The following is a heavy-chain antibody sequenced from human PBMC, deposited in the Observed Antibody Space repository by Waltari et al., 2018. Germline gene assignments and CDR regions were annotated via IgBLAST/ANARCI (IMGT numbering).Heavy chain of an antibody. V-gene: IGHV3-7*01. CDR2: IKQDGSEK. J-gene: IGHJ4*02. Sequence: EVQLVESGGGLVQPGGSLRLSCAASGFTFSSYWMSWVRPAPGKGLEWVANIKQDGSEKYYVDSVKGRFTISRDNAKNSLYLQMNSLRAEDTAVYYCARDYVSSSWYLDYWGQGTLVTVSS. D-gene: IGHD6-13*01. CDR1: GFTFSSYW. CDR3: ARDYVSSSWYLDY.